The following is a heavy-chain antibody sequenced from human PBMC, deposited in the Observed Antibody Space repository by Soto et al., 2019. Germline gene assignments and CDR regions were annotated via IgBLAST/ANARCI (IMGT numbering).Heavy chain of an antibody. CDR1: GFSLDTSGVG. V-gene: IGHV2-5*02. CDR3: SHLESRVASYGLDV. J-gene: IGHJ6*02. Sequence: QITLKESGPTLVKPTQTLTLTCTFSGFSLDTSGVGVAWIRQPPGKALELLTLIYWDDDKRYSPSLRSRLTITKDTSENRVVLTMTNIDPVDTATYYCSHLESRVASYGLDVWGQGTTVTVSS. D-gene: IGHD3-3*01. CDR2: IYWDDDK.